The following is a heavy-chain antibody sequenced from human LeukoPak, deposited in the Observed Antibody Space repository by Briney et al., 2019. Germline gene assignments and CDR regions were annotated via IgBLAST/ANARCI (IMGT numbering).Heavy chain of an antibody. Sequence: GGSLRLSCAASGFTFSSYSMNWVRQAPGKGLEWVSSISSSSSYIYYADSVKGRFTISRDNAKNSLYLQMNSLRAEDTAVYCCARVSSGYSYGYVSWGQGTLVTVSS. CDR3: ARVSSGYSYGYVS. V-gene: IGHV3-21*01. CDR2: ISSSSSYI. D-gene: IGHD5-18*01. J-gene: IGHJ5*02. CDR1: GFTFSSYS.